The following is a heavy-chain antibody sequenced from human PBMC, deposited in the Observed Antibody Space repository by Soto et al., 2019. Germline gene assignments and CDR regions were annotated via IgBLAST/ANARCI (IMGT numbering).Heavy chain of an antibody. CDR3: ARVRAYDFSGAARYVWSDP. V-gene: IGHV1-18*01. CDR1: GYTFTSYG. CDR2: ISAYNGNT. D-gene: IGHD3-3*01. J-gene: IGHJ5*02. Sequence: ASVKVSCKASGYTFTSYGISWVRQAPGQGLEWMGWISAYNGNTNYAQKLQGRVTMTTDTSTSTAYMELRSLRSDDTAVYYCARVRAYDFSGAARYVWSDPWGQGTLVTVSS.